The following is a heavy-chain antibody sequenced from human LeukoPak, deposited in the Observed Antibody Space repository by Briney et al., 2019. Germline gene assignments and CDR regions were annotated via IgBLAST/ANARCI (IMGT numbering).Heavy chain of an antibody. V-gene: IGHV3-30*02. CDR3: TTDLGIGSATQFDY. CDR1: GFTFSSYG. CDR2: IRYDGSNK. Sequence: GGSLRLSCAASGFTFSSYGMHWVRQAPGKGLEWVAFIRYDGSNKYYADSVKGRFTISRDNSKNTLYLQMNSLKTEDTAVYYCTTDLGIGSATQFDYWGQGTLVTVSS. D-gene: IGHD1-26*01. J-gene: IGHJ4*02.